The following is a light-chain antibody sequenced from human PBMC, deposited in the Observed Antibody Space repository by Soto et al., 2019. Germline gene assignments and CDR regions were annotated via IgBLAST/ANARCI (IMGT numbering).Light chain of an antibody. CDR3: ETWDSNSWV. J-gene: IGLJ3*02. CDR1: SGHSSYI. Sequence: QSVLTQSSSASASLGSSLKLTCTLSSGHSSYIIAWHQQQPGKAPRYLMKLEGSGSYNKGSGVPDRFSGSSSGADRYLTISNLQVEDEADYYCETWDSNSWVFGGGTKLTVL. CDR2: LEGSGSY. V-gene: IGLV4-60*02.